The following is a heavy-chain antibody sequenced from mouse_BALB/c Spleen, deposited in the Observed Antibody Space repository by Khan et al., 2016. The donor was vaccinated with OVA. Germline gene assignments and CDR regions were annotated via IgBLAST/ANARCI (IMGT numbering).Heavy chain of an antibody. J-gene: IGHJ3*01. CDR1: GFTFSTYA. Sequence: EVELVESGGDLVKPAGSLRLSCAASGFTFSTYAMPWVRQPPDKRLEWVATINSDGYYTYYPDTVKGRFTISRNNAENTLYLQMSSLKSEDTAIYYCASHLTGSFAYWGQGTLVTVSA. V-gene: IGHV5-6*01. CDR3: ASHLTGSFAY. CDR2: INSDGYYT. D-gene: IGHD4-1*01.